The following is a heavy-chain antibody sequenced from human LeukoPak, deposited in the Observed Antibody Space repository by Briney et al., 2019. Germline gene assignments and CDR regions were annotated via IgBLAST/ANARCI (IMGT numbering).Heavy chain of an antibody. Sequence: ASVKVSCKASGYTFTSYYVHWVRQAPGQGLEWMGIINSSGGSTTYAQKFQGRVTMTRDTSTSTVYMELSSLRSEDTAAYYCARGGGSWTLDYWGQGTLVTVSS. CDR3: ARGGGSWTLDY. J-gene: IGHJ4*02. CDR2: INSSGGST. CDR1: GYTFTSYY. D-gene: IGHD2-15*01. V-gene: IGHV1-46*01.